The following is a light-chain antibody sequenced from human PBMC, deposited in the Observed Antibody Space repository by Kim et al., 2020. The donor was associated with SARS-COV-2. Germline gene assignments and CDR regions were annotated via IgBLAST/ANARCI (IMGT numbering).Light chain of an antibody. CDR2: DKN. V-gene: IGLV3-19*01. J-gene: IGLJ3*02. CDR3: NSRDSSGNRWV. CDR1: SLRSYY. Sequence: ALGQTVRITCQGDSLRSYYASWYQQKPGQAPVLVIYDKNNRPSGIPDRFSGSSSGNTASLTITGAQAEDEADYYCNSRDSSGNRWVFGGGTKLTVL.